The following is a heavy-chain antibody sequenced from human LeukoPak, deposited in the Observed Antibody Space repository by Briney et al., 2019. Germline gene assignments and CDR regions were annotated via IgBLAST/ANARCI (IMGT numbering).Heavy chain of an antibody. J-gene: IGHJ4*02. V-gene: IGHV1-2*02. CDR3: ARVFPTEGSGSYRDY. CDR2: IDPNSGGT. CDR1: GFIFTGYY. Sequence: ASVKVSCKSSGFIFTGYYMHWVRQAPGQGLEWMGWIDPNSGGTNYAQKFQGGVTMTRDTSISTAYMELSRLRSDDTAVYYCARVFPTEGSGSYRDYWGQGTLVTVSS. D-gene: IGHD3-10*01.